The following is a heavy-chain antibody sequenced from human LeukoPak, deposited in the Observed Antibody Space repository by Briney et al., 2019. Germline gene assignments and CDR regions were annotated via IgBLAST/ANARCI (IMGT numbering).Heavy chain of an antibody. D-gene: IGHD3-16*02. Sequence: GGSLRLSCAASGFTFSTYSMNWVRQAPGKGLEWVSAISSSSTYIYYADSVKGRITITRDNAENSLYLQMNSLRAEDTAVYYCARLLYDYVWGSYRSYYFDFWGQGTLVTVSS. J-gene: IGHJ4*02. V-gene: IGHV3-21*01. CDR3: ARLLYDYVWGSYRSYYFDF. CDR1: GFTFSTYS. CDR2: ISSSSTYI.